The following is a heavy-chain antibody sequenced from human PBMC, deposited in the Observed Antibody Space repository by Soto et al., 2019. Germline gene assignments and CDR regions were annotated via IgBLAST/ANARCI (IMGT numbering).Heavy chain of an antibody. J-gene: IGHJ3*02. Sequence: SETLSLTCTVSGGSISSGDYFWGWIRQPPGKGLDWIASIYYSGGTYYNPSLKSRVTISVDTSKNQFSLKLSSVTAADTAVYYCARLPTGTTIDDAFDIWGQGTMVTVSS. CDR1: GGSISSGDYF. CDR2: IYYSGGT. CDR3: ARLPTGTTIDDAFDI. D-gene: IGHD1-1*01. V-gene: IGHV4-39*01.